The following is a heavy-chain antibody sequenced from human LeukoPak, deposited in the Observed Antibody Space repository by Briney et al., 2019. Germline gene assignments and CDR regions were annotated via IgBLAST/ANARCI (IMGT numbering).Heavy chain of an antibody. Sequence: GASVKVSCKASGYTFTGYYMHWVRQAPGQGLEWMGWINPSSGGTNYAQKFQGRVTMTRDTSISTAYMELSRLRSDDTAVYYCAREMTLNRYNWFDPWGQGTLVTVSS. D-gene: IGHD2/OR15-2a*01. CDR3: AREMTLNRYNWFDP. J-gene: IGHJ5*02. CDR2: INPSSGGT. CDR1: GYTFTGYY. V-gene: IGHV1-2*02.